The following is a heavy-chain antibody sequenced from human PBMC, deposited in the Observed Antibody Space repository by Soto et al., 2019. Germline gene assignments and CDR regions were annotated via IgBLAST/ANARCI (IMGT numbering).Heavy chain of an antibody. J-gene: IGHJ6*02. Sequence: QVQVVQSGAEVKKPGSSVKVSCKASGCSFSNYGISWVRQAPGKGLEGMGGIIPVFGTPHYAQKSQDRVTITAEESTSTVYMEVSSLTSEDTAVYYCARGDATKILVTNYYGLDVWGHGTTVPVSS. CDR1: GCSFSNYG. D-gene: IGHD3-22*01. CDR3: ARGDATKILVTNYYGLDV. V-gene: IGHV1-69*12. CDR2: IIPVFGTP.